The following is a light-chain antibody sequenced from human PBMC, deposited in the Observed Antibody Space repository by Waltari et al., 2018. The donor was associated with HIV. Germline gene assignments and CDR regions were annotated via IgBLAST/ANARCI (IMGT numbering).Light chain of an antibody. CDR3: QQLNNIPYT. CDR1: QGISNY. Sequence: DIHLTQSPSFLSASGGDRVTITCRASQGISNYLAWYQQKPGRAPKLLIYAASTLRSGVPSRFSGGGSGTEFTLTISSLQPEDFASDYCQQLNNIPYTFGQGTRLEIK. V-gene: IGKV1-9*01. J-gene: IGKJ2*01. CDR2: AAS.